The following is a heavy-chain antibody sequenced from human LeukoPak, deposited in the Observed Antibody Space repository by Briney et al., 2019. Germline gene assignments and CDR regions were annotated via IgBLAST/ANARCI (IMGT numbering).Heavy chain of an antibody. J-gene: IGHJ4*02. CDR3: ARVYYDILTGHDYFDN. CDR2: IYYSGST. Sequence: PSETLSLTCTVSGGSISSSSYYWGWIRQPPGKGLEWIGSIYYSGSTYYNPSLKSRVTISVDTSKNQFSLKLSSVTAADTAVYYCARVYYDILTGHDYFDNWGQGTLVAVSS. V-gene: IGHV4-39*07. D-gene: IGHD3-9*01. CDR1: GGSISSSSYY.